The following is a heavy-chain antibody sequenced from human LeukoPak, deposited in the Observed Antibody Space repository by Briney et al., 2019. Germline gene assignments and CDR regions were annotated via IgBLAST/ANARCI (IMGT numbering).Heavy chain of an antibody. CDR1: GGSFSGYY. J-gene: IGHJ4*02. Sequence: SETLSLTCAVYGGSFSGYYWSWIRQPPGEGLEWIGEINHSGSTNYNPSLKSRVTISVDTSKNQFSLKLSSVTAADTAVYYCARGPIAVAGTIDYWGQGTLVTVSS. CDR3: ARGPIAVAGTIDY. D-gene: IGHD6-19*01. CDR2: INHSGST. V-gene: IGHV4-34*01.